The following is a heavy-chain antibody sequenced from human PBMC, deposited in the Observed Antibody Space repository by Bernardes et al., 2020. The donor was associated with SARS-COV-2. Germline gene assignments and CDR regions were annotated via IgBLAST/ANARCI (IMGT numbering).Heavy chain of an antibody. CDR3: AIMMVGPTNYYYYYGMDV. J-gene: IGHJ6*02. D-gene: IGHD1-26*01. Sequence: ASVKVSCKASGYTFTAYDISWVRQATGQGLEWMGWMNPNSGNTGYAQKFQGRVSMTRDTSISTAYMELSSLTSDDTAVYFCAIMMVGPTNYYYYYGMDVWCQGTTVTVSS. V-gene: IGHV1-8*01. CDR1: GYTFTAYD. CDR2: MNPNSGNT.